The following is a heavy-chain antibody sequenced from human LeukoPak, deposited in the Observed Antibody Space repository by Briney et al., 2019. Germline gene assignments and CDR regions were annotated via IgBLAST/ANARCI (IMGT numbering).Heavy chain of an antibody. CDR1: GYTFTGYY. J-gene: IGHJ6*03. D-gene: IGHD2-15*01. Sequence: ASVKVSCKASGYTFTGYYMHWVRQAPGQGLEWMGWINPNSGGTNYAQKLQGRVTMTTDTSTSTAYMELRSLRSDDTAVCYCARAYGGSMDYYYYMDVWGKGTTVTVSS. CDR3: ARAYGGSMDYYYYMDV. CDR2: INPNSGGT. V-gene: IGHV1-2*02.